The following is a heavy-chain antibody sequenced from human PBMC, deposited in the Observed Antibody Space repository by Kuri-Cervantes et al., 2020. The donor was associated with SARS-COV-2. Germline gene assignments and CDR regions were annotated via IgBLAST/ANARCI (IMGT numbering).Heavy chain of an antibody. D-gene: IGHD3-16*02. V-gene: IGHV3-23*01. J-gene: IGHJ6*02. CDR3: EKTLYGLSGMDV. Sequence: GESLKISCAAYGFTFSSYAMSWVRQAPGKGLEWVSAISGSGDSTYYADPVKGRFTISRDNSRNTLYLQMKSLRAEDTALYYCEKTLYGLSGMDVWGQGTTVTVSS. CDR2: ISGSGDST. CDR1: GFTFSSYA.